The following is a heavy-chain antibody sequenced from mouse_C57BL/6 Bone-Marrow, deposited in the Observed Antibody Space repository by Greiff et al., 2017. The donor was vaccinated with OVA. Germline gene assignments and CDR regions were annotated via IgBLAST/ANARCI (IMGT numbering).Heavy chain of an antibody. Sequence: QVQLQQSGAELVRPGASVTLSCKASGYTFTDYEMHWVKQTPVHGLEWIGAIDPETGGTAYNQKFKGKAILTADKSSSTAYMELRSLTSEDSAVYYCTRWGYDYRYFDVWGTGTTVTVSS. J-gene: IGHJ1*03. V-gene: IGHV1-15*01. CDR1: GYTFTDYE. CDR2: IDPETGGT. CDR3: TRWGYDYRYFDV. D-gene: IGHD2-4*01.